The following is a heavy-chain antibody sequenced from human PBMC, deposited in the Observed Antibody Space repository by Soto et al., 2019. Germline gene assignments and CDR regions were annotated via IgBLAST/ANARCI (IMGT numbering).Heavy chain of an antibody. D-gene: IGHD3-16*01. CDR3: PSPSKGLKFGGVPPRYFDY. Sequence: SETLSLTCTVSGGSTSSSSYYWGWIRKPPGKGLEWIGSIYYSGSTYYNPYLKSRVTISVDTSKNQFSLKLSSVTAADTAVYFCPSPSKGLKFGGVPPRYFDYWGQGTLVTVSS. CDR1: GGSTSSSSYY. CDR2: IYYSGST. V-gene: IGHV4-39*01. J-gene: IGHJ4*02.